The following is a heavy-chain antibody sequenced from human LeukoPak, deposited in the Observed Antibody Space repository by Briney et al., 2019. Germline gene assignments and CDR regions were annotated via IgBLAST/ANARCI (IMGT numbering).Heavy chain of an antibody. CDR1: GGTFSSYA. D-gene: IGHD5-18*01. CDR2: IIPIFGIA. V-gene: IGHV1-69*04. CDR3: ARGGVDIAMDLDY. Sequence: GSSVKVSCKASGGTFSSYAISWVRQAPGQGLEWMGRIIPIFGIANYAQKFQGRVTITADKSTSTAYMELSSLRSDDTAVYYCARGGVDIAMDLDYWGQGTLSPSPQ. J-gene: IGHJ4*02.